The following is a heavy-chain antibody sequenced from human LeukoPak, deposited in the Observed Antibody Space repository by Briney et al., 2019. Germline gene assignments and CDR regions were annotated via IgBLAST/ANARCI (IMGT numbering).Heavy chain of an antibody. Sequence: GGSLRLSCAASGFTFSDYYMSWIRQAPGKGLEWVSYIGSSSSYTNYADSVKGRFTISRDNAKNSLYLQMNSLRAEDTAVYYCARDLKCSSTSCYHYYGMDVWGKGTTVTVSS. CDR1: GFTFSDYY. V-gene: IGHV3-11*06. D-gene: IGHD2-2*01. CDR2: IGSSSSYT. J-gene: IGHJ6*04. CDR3: ARDLKCSSTSCYHYYGMDV.